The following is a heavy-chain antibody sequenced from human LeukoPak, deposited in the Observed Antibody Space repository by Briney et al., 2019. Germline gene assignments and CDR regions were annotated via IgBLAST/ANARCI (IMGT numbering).Heavy chain of an antibody. CDR1: GYTFIAYY. J-gene: IGHJ6*03. V-gene: IGHV1-2*06. CDR3: ARDVRSVVPDDMTGNYHYYMDV. Sequence: VASVKVSCKASGYTFIAYYTHWVRQAPGQGLEWMGRVNPNGGGTNYAQKFQGRVTLTRDTSISTFYMELSSLISDDTAVYFCARDVRSVVPDDMTGNYHYYMDVWGRGTTVTVSS. CDR2: VNPNGGGT. D-gene: IGHD2-2*01.